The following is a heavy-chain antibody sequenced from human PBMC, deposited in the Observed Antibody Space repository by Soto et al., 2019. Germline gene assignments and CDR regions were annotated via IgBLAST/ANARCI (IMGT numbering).Heavy chain of an antibody. V-gene: IGHV3-9*01. J-gene: IGHJ3*02. CDR1: GFTFDDYA. Sequence: EVQLVESGGGLVQPGRSLRLSCAASGFTFDDYAMHWVRQAPGKGPEWVSGITWNSGSRGYAESVKGRFTISRDNAKNSLYLQMNSLRTEDTALYYCAKSKGNLKILKTTVTTFWCPFHIWGQGTMVTVSS. CDR2: ITWNSGSR. D-gene: IGHD4-17*01. CDR3: AKSKGNLKILKTTVTTFWCPFHI.